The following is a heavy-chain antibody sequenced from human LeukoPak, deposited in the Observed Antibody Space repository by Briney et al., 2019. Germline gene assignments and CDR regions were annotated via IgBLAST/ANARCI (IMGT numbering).Heavy chain of an antibody. D-gene: IGHD5-24*01. V-gene: IGHV4-39*07. CDR3: ARAMGGRWLQPWFDP. Sequence: PSETLSLTCTVSGGSISSSSYYWGWIRQPPGKGLEWIGSIYYSGSTYYNPSLKSRVTISVDTSKNQFSLKLSSVTAADTAVYYCARAMGGRWLQPWFDPWGQGTLVTVSS. J-gene: IGHJ5*02. CDR1: GGSISSSSYY. CDR2: IYYSGST.